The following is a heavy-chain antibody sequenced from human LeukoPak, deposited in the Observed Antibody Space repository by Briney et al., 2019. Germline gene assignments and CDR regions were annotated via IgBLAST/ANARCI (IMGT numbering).Heavy chain of an antibody. CDR1: GGTFNRYA. J-gene: IGHJ4*02. D-gene: IGHD3-22*01. Sequence: SVKLSFKASGGTFNRYAISWVRRSPGQRLEWMGGIIRSFGTANYAQKFQARVTITADEASSTAYMELSNLRSEDTAVHYCARDASIYDSSAYYYLWWGQGTLVTVSS. CDR2: IIRSFGTA. CDR3: ARDASIYDSSAYYYLW. V-gene: IGHV1-69*13.